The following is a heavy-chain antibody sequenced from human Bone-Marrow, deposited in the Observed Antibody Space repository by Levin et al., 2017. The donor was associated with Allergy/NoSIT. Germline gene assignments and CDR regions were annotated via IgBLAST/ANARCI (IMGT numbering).Heavy chain of an antibody. D-gene: IGHD1-1*01. V-gene: IGHV3-74*01. J-gene: IGHJ5*02. Sequence: GGSLRLSCAASGFTFSSHWMHWVRQDPGKGLLWVSRINPDGSSTNYADSVKGRFTISRDNAKNTLHLQMNSLRADDTAVYHCARGTTGTGAWFDPWGQGTLVIVSS. CDR3: ARGTTGTGAWFDP. CDR2: INPDGSST. CDR1: GFTFSSHW.